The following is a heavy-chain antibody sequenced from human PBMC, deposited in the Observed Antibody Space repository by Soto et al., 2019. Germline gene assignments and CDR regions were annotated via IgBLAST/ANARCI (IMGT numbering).Heavy chain of an antibody. Sequence: QVQLQESGPGLVKPSGTLSLTCAVSGGSISSSTWWSWVRQPPGKGLEWIGEIYHSGSTNYNPSLKSRVTISLDKFKNQFSLKLSSVTAADTAVYYCARDAITAAGKDYWGQGTLVTVSS. CDR3: ARDAITAAGKDY. J-gene: IGHJ4*02. V-gene: IGHV4-4*02. CDR2: IYHSGST. D-gene: IGHD6-13*01. CDR1: GGSISSSTW.